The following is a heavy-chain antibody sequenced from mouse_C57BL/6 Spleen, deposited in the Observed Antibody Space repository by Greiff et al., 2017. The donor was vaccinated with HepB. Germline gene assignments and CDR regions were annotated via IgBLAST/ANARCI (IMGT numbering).Heavy chain of an antibody. Sequence: VQLQQSGAELVRPGTSVKVSCKASGYAFTNYLIEWVKQRPGQGLEWIGVINPGSGGTNYNEKFKGKATLTADKSSSTAYMQLSSLTSEDSAVYFCARSGNYGSSYVGYFDVWGTGTTVTVSS. CDR3: ARSGNYGSSYVGYFDV. CDR2: INPGSGGT. V-gene: IGHV1-54*01. J-gene: IGHJ1*03. CDR1: GYAFTNYL. D-gene: IGHD1-1*01.